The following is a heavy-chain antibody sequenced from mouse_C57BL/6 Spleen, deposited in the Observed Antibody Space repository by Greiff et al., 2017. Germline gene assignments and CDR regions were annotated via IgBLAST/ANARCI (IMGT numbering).Heavy chain of an antibody. CDR3: AREGMGKGAWFAY. J-gene: IGHJ3*01. V-gene: IGHV1-53*01. CDR2: INPSNGGT. D-gene: IGHD2-1*01. Sequence: VQLQQPGTELVKPGASVTLSCKASGYTFTSYWMHWVKQRPGQGLEWIGNINPSNGGTNYNEKFKSKATLTVDKSSSTAYMQLSSLTSEDSAVYYCAREGMGKGAWFAYWGQGTLVTVSA. CDR1: GYTFTSYW.